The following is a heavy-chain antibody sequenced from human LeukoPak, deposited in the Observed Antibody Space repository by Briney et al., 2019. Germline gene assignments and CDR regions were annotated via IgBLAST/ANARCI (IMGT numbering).Heavy chain of an antibody. CDR1: RYTSTVSY. V-gene: IGHV1-46*01. J-gene: IGHJ1*01. CDR3: APNYGDYDRNQSFLQ. D-gene: IGHD4-17*01. CDR2: INPSGGST. Sequence: ASVKVSSVESRYTSTVSYMLSAPQAPGQGLEWMGIINPSGGSTSYAQKFQGRVTMTRDTSTSTVYMELSRLRSEDTAVYYCAPNYGDYDRNQSFLQGARGTLVTVSS.